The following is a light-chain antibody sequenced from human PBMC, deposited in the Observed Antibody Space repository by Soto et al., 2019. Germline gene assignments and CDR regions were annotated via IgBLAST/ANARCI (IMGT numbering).Light chain of an antibody. Sequence: DIQMTQSPSSLSASVGDRVTISCRASQTIITYLHWYQHKPGRAPRLLISDVSTLQSGVPGRFRGSGSETEFTLTISSLQPEDFATYSCQQYYISWSFGQGTKVDI. J-gene: IGKJ1*01. CDR3: QQYYISWS. V-gene: IGKV1-39*01. CDR2: DVS. CDR1: QTIITY.